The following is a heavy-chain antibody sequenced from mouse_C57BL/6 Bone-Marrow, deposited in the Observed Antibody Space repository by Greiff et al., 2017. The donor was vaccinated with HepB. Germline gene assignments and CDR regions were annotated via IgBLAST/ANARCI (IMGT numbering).Heavy chain of an antibody. V-gene: IGHV1-81*01. CDR3: ARFYGNYAMDY. J-gene: IGHJ4*01. CDR1: GYTFTSYG. Sequence: QVQLQQSGAELARPGASVKLSCKASGYTFTSYGISWVKQGTGQGLEWIGEIYPRSGNTYYNEKFKGKATLTADKSSSTAYMELRSLTSEDSAVYFCARFYGNYAMDYWGQGTSVTVSS. CDR2: IYPRSGNT. D-gene: IGHD2-1*01.